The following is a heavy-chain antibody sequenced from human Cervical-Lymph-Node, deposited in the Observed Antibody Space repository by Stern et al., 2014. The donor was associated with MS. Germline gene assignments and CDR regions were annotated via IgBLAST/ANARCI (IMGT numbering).Heavy chain of an antibody. CDR1: GSTLSTSW. CDR2: INPDGSVT. J-gene: IGHJ5*01. D-gene: IGHD6-19*01. CDR3: TRCLQSGWSDLFDS. V-gene: IGHV3-7*01. Sequence: EVQLGESGGGLVQPGGSQRLSCAASGSTLSTSWMSWVRQAPGTGLEWVAHINPDGSVTFYLDSVKGRFTISRDNAKSSLYLEMNSVRAEGTAVYYCTRCLQSGWSDLFDSWGRGTLVTVSS.